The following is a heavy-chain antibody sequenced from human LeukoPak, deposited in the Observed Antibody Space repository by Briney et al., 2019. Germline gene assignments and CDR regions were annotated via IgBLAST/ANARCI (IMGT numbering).Heavy chain of an antibody. CDR3: ARLKRFIAARPFDY. Sequence: PSETLSLTCTVSGGSISSYYWSWIRQPPGKGLEWIGYIYYSGSTNYNPSLKSRVTISVDTSKNQFSLKLSSVTAADTAVYYCARLKRFIAARPFDYWGQGTLVTVSS. V-gene: IGHV4-59*12. CDR1: GGSISSYY. CDR2: IYYSGST. D-gene: IGHD6-6*01. J-gene: IGHJ4*02.